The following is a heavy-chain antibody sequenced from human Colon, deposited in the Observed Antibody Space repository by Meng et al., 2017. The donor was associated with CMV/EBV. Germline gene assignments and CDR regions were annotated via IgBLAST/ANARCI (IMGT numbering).Heavy chain of an antibody. Sequence: SVKVSCKASGGTFSNYGFSWVRQAPGQGLDWMGGIIPRLGIINYAQKFQGRLRISADTSATTVHMELSSLSSEDTAVYYCASRGTYCSGGSCYYWFDPWGQGTLVTSPQ. V-gene: IGHV1-69*10. CDR3: ASRGTYCSGGSCYYWFDP. CDR1: GGTFSNYG. D-gene: IGHD2-15*01. J-gene: IGHJ5*02. CDR2: IIPRLGII.